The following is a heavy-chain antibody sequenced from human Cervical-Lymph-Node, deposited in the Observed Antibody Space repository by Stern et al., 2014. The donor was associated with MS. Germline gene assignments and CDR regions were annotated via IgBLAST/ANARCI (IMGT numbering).Heavy chain of an antibody. V-gene: IGHV1-69*01. J-gene: IGHJ5*01. Sequence: VQLVQSGAEVKRPGSSVTVSCKSSGDTFSDHSISWVRRAPGHGLEWVGGIIPLFGAADYAQMFQGRVTITADESTTTAYMELSSLRSEDTAMYYCARGAYCGGDCYWGWFDSWGQGTLVTVSS. CDR3: ARGAYCGGDCYWGWFDS. CDR2: IIPLFGAA. D-gene: IGHD2-21*02. CDR1: GDTFSDHS.